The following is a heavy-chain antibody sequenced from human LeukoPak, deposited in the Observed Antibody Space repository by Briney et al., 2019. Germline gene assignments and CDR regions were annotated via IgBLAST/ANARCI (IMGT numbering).Heavy chain of an antibody. V-gene: IGHV3-48*03. Sequence: GGSLRLSCAASAFTFSSYEMNWVRQAPGKGLEWVSYISSSGRTIYYADSVKGRFTISRDNAKNSLYLQMNSLRAEDTAVYYCARDERGAFDIWGQGTMVTVSS. J-gene: IGHJ3*02. CDR2: ISSSGRTI. CDR1: AFTFSSYE. D-gene: IGHD3-16*01. CDR3: ARDERGAFDI.